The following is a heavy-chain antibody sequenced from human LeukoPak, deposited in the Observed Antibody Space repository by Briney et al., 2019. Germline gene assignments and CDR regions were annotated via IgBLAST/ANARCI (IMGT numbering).Heavy chain of an antibody. D-gene: IGHD3-10*01. CDR2: ISSSSSDI. CDR1: GFTFSSYA. Sequence: GGSLRLSCGASGFTFSSYAMAWVRQAPGKGLEWVSSISSSSSDIYYADSVKGRFTISRDNAKNSLYLQMNSLRAEDTAVYYCARDLDGSGGNWFDPWGQGTLVTVSS. V-gene: IGHV3-21*01. CDR3: ARDLDGSGGNWFDP. J-gene: IGHJ5*02.